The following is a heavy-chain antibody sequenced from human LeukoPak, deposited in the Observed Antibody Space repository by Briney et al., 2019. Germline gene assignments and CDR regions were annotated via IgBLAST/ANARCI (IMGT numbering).Heavy chain of an antibody. CDR2: IKQDGSEK. Sequence: GGSLRLSCAASGFTFSSYAMSWARQAPGKGLEWVANIKQDGSEKYYVDSVKGRFTISRDNAKNSLFLQMNSLRVDDTAVYYCARGLYSGFDSDYWGQGALVTVSS. J-gene: IGHJ4*02. CDR1: GFTFSSYA. V-gene: IGHV3-7*01. D-gene: IGHD5-12*01. CDR3: ARGLYSGFDSDY.